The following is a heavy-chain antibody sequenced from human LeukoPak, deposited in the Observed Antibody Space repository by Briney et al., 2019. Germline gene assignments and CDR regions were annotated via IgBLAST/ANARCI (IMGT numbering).Heavy chain of an antibody. CDR2: IYSGGST. D-gene: IGHD2-2*02. CDR3: ARDIHHYYYGMDV. V-gene: IGHV3-53*01. J-gene: IGHJ6*02. Sequence: GGSLRLSCAASGFTVSSNYMSWVRQAPGKGLEWVSVIYSGGSTYYADSVKGRFTISRDNSKDTLYLQMNSLRAEDTAMYYCARDIHHYYYGMDVWGQGTTVTVSS. CDR1: GFTVSSNY.